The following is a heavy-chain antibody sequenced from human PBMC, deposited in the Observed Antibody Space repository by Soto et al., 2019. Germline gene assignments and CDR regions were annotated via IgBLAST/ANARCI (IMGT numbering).Heavy chain of an antibody. Sequence: SSETLSLTCTVSGGSISSYYWSWSRQPPGRGLEWIGYIYYSGSTNYNPSLKSRVTISVDTSKNQFSLKLSSVTAADTAVYYCARTMKQLAFLDVWGQGTTVTVSS. CDR3: ARTMKQLAFLDV. V-gene: IGHV4-59*01. D-gene: IGHD6-6*01. CDR2: IYYSGST. J-gene: IGHJ6*02. CDR1: GGSISSYY.